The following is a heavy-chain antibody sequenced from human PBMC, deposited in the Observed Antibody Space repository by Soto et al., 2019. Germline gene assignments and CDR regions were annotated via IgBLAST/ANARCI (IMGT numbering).Heavy chain of an antibody. Sequence: QLQESGPGLVKPSETLSLTCSVSGGSISSYFRNWIRQPPGKGLEWIGYIYDDESTNHNPSLEGRVTMLLDTSKNQFSLRLKSVTAADAAVYYCVSSRSAIYGDAFDVWGQGTKVTVS. CDR3: VSSRSAIYGDAFDV. CDR1: GGSISSYF. V-gene: IGHV4-59*03. CDR2: IYDDEST. D-gene: IGHD2-2*01. J-gene: IGHJ3*01.